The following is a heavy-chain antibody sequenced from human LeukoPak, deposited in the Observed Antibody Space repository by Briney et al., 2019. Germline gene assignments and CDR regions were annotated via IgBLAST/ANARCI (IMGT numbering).Heavy chain of an antibody. CDR2: IWNDGSNK. J-gene: IGHJ4*02. V-gene: IGHV3-33*01. CDR3: AREYCSSTSCLFDY. Sequence: GALILSCAASGFTFSSYGMHWVRQAPGKGLGWVAVIWNDGSNKYYADSVKGRFTISRDNSKNTLYLQMNSLRAEDTAVYYCAREYCSSTSCLFDYWGQGTLVTVSS. CDR1: GFTFSSYG. D-gene: IGHD2-2*01.